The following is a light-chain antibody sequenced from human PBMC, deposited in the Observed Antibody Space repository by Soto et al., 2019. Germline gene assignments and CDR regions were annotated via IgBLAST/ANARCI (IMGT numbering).Light chain of an antibody. Sequence: EVVLTKSPATLSVSPGDRATLSCRASQYIGSAVAWYHQRSGQAPRLLIFDASIRVPTTPARFSGSVSGTEFTLTISSLESEDFAVYVCQQCGDRPRTFGQGTKVEIK. V-gene: IGKV3-15*01. CDR1: QYIGSA. J-gene: IGKJ1*01. CDR3: QQCGDRPRT. CDR2: DAS.